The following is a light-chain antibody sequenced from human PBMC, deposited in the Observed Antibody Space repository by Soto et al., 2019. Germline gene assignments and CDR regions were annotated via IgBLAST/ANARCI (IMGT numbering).Light chain of an antibody. J-gene: IGLJ3*02. Sequence: QSVLTPPAPVAGSPGTSTTISCSGTKRVVVTYNLVSWYQQHPGTAPKLIIYEVRNRPSGISSRFSGSRSGNTASLTISGLQSEDEGDYYCSAYTARSTLVFGGGTKVTVL. V-gene: IGLV2-14*01. CDR2: EVR. CDR1: KRVVVTYNL. CDR3: SAYTARSTLV.